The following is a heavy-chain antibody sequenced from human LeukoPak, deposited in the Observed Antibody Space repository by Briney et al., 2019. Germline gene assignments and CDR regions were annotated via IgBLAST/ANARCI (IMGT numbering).Heavy chain of an antibody. CDR2: IYTSGST. J-gene: IGHJ4*02. D-gene: IGHD3-10*01. Sequence: SETLSLTCTVSVGSISSGSYYWSWIRQPAGKGLEWIGRIYTSGSTNYSPSLKSRVTISVDTSKNQFSLKLSSVTAADTAVYYCARVTPLGRFGEYDRGFDYWGQGTLVTVST. CDR3: ARVTPLGRFGEYDRGFDY. V-gene: IGHV4-61*02. CDR1: VGSISSGSYY.